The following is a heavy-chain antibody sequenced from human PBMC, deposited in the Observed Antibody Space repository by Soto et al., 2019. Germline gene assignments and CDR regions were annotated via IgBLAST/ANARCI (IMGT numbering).Heavy chain of an antibody. D-gene: IGHD3-3*01. CDR3: AKLLWDFWSGSRPVDV. CDR1: GFTFSSHA. CDR2: ISGSGGNT. J-gene: IGHJ6*04. V-gene: IGHV3-23*01. Sequence: GGSLRLSCAGSGFTFSSHAMSWVRQAPGKGLGWVSVISGSGGNTYYADSVKGRFTISRDNSRNTLYLQMNSLRAEDTAVYYCAKLLWDFWSGSRPVDVWGKGTTVTVSS.